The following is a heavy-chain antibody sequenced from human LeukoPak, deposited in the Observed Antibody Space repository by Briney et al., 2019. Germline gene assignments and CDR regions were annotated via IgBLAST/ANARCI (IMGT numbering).Heavy chain of an antibody. D-gene: IGHD4-11*01. CDR1: GSTFISYY. V-gene: IGHV1-46*01. CDR3: ARDSGTVSDAFDI. J-gene: IGHJ3*02. Sequence: ASVKVSCKASGSTFISYYIHWVRQAPGQGLEWMGIINPSGGSTRYAQKFQGRGTMTRDTSTGTIYMELSSLRSEDTAVYFCARDSGTVSDAFDIWGQGTMVTVSS. CDR2: INPSGGST.